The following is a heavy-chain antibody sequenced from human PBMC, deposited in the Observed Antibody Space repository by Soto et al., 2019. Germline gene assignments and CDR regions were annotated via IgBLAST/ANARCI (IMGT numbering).Heavy chain of an antibody. J-gene: IGHJ4*02. D-gene: IGHD4-17*01. Sequence: GGSLRLSGAASGFTFSSYCIHWVRQAPCKGLEWVAVIWYDGINKYYADSVKGRFTISRDNSKNTLYLQMNSLRAEDTAVYYCARDRTTVTTYSFDYFGQRTLLAVYS. CDR1: GFTFSSYC. CDR2: IWYDGINK. V-gene: IGHV3-33*01. CDR3: ARDRTTVTTYSFDY.